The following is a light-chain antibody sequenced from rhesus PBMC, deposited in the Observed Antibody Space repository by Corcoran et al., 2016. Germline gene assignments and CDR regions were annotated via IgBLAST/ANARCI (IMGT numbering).Light chain of an antibody. CDR2: DVS. Sequence: QSAPIQSPSVSGSPGQSVTISCTGTSSNIGGFSGVSWYQQHSGTAPRLLIYDVSKRPSGVSDRFSGSKSVNTASLTISGLQAEDEADYYCYSYGSGNTFIFGSGTRLTVL. CDR1: SSNIGGFSG. J-gene: IGLJ1*01. V-gene: IGLV2-38*01. CDR3: YSYGSGNTFI.